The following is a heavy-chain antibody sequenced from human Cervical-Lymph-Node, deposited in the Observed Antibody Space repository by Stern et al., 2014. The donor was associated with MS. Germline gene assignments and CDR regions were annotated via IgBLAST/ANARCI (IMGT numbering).Heavy chain of an antibody. J-gene: IGHJ2*01. CDR1: GGSISSYY. CDR3: ARNWYFDL. Sequence: QVQLQESGPGLVKPSETLSLICTVSGGSISSYYWSWIRQPPGKGLEWIGYIYYSGRTNFNPSLKSRVTISLDTSKNLFSLKLSSVTAADTVVYYCARNWYFDLWGRGTRVIVSS. V-gene: IGHV4-59*01. CDR2: IYYSGRT.